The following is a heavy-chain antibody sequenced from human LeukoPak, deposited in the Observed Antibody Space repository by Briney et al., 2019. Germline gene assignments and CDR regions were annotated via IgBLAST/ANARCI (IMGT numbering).Heavy chain of an antibody. V-gene: IGHV4-59*01. J-gene: IGHJ3*02. CDR2: MDNSGST. CDR1: GGSFSGYY. Sequence: SETLSLTCAVYGGSFSGYYWNWLRQPPGKGLEWLGYMDNSGSTNYNPSLKSRVTISADTSKNQFSLRLSSVTAADTAVYYCATWVTVVYAFDIWGQGTMVTVSS. D-gene: IGHD4-23*01. CDR3: ATWVTVVYAFDI.